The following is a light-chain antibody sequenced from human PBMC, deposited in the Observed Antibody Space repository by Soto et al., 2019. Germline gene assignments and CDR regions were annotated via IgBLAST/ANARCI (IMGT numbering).Light chain of an antibody. J-gene: IGKJ1*01. Sequence: EIMLTQSPGTLSLSPGDRATLSCRASQSVSGSYLSLCQQKPGQAHRLVIYDASSRATGIPDTFSGSGSGADFTLTISRLEPEDFAVDYCQQYASSPRTFGQGTKVDIK. CDR3: QQYASSPRT. CDR2: DAS. V-gene: IGKV3-20*01. CDR1: QSVSGSY.